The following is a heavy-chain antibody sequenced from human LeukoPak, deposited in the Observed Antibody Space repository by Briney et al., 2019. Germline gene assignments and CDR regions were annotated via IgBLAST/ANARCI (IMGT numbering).Heavy chain of an antibody. J-gene: IGHJ5*02. CDR2: IIPIFGTA. CDR1: GGTFSSYA. Sequence: SVKVSCKASGGTFSSYAISWVRQAPGQGLEWMGGIIPIFGTANYAQKFQGRVAITADESTSTAYMELSSLRSEDTAVYYCARDETYCGGDCYSWNWFDPWGQGTLVTVSS. CDR3: ARDETYCGGDCYSWNWFDP. V-gene: IGHV1-69*13. D-gene: IGHD2-21*02.